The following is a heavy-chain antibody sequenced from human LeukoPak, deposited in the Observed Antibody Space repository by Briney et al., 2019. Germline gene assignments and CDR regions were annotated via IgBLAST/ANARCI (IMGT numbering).Heavy chain of an antibody. Sequence: GGSLRLSCAASGFTFSSYAMSWVRQAPGKGLERVSAISGSGGSTYYADSVKGRFTISRNNSKDTLYLQMNSLRAEDTAVYYCAKTQWGGGSYYPFDYWGQGTLVTVSS. J-gene: IGHJ4*02. V-gene: IGHV3-23*01. D-gene: IGHD1-26*01. CDR2: ISGSGGST. CDR3: AKTQWGGGSYYPFDY. CDR1: GFTFSSYA.